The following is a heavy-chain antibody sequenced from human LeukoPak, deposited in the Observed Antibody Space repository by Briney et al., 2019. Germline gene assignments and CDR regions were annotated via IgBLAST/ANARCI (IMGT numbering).Heavy chain of an antibody. CDR1: GYTFTGYY. D-gene: IGHD6-13*01. CDR2: INPNSGGT. CDR3: ARGGGSSSWYKGNWFDP. J-gene: IGHJ5*02. Sequence: ASVKVSCKASGYTFTGYYMHWVRQAPGQGLEWMGWINPNSGGTNYAQKFQGWVPMTRDTSISTAYMELSRLRSDDTAVYYCARGGGSSSWYKGNWFDPWGQGTLVTVSS. V-gene: IGHV1-2*04.